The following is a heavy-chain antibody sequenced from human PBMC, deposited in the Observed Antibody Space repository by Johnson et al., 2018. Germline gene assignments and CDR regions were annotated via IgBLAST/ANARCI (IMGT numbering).Heavy chain of an antibody. V-gene: IGHV3-30*18. CDR3: AKDPGLQAISGAFDI. CDR1: GFTFSRYG. D-gene: IGHD3-16*01. Sequence: QVQLVESGGGVVQXGRSLRLSCAASGFTFSRYGMHWVRQAPGKGLEWMAVISYDGSNTYYVDSVKGRFTISRDNSKNTLYLQMNSLRAEDTAVYYCAKDPGLQAISGAFDIWGQGTMVTVSS. CDR2: ISYDGSNT. J-gene: IGHJ3*02.